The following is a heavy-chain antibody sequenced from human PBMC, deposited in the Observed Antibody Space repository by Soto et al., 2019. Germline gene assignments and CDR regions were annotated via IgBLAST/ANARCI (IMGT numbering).Heavy chain of an antibody. V-gene: IGHV3-7*03. J-gene: IGHJ6*02. D-gene: IGHD2-15*01. CDR3: ARGSGGHNYYYGMDV. Sequence: LRLSCTASGFTFSTYWMSWVRQAPGMGLEWVANIGEDGSEKYYVDSVKGRFTISRDNAKNSLYLQMNSLRADDTAVYYCARGSGGHNYYYGMDVWGQGTTVTVSS. CDR2: IGEDGSEK. CDR1: GFTFSTYW.